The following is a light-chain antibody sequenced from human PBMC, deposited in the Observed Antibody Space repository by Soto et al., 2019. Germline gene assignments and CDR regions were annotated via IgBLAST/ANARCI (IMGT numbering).Light chain of an antibody. CDR2: DAS. CDR3: QQRSSWPPS. Sequence: EIVLTQSPATLSLSPGERATLSCRASQSVSSYLAWYQQKPGQGPRLLIYDASKRATGTPGRFSGSGSGTDFTRTISSLEPEDFAVYYCQQRSSWPPSFGQGTKLEIK. J-gene: IGKJ2*01. V-gene: IGKV3-11*01. CDR1: QSVSSY.